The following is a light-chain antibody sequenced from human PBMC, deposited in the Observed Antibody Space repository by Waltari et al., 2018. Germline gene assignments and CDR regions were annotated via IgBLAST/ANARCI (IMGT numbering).Light chain of an antibody. Sequence: DIQMTQSPSTLSASVGDRITITCRTSQSVKSNLAGYQQKPGKAPKVLIHKASRLEGGVPSRFSGGGYGTECTLTISSLQPDDFATYYCQEYDSLPVTFGGGTRVEIK. CDR2: KAS. CDR1: QSVKSN. CDR3: QEYDSLPVT. V-gene: IGKV1-5*03. J-gene: IGKJ4*01.